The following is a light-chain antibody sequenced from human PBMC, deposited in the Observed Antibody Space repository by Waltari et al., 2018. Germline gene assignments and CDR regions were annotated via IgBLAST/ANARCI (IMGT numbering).Light chain of an antibody. Sequence: SYVLTQPPSVSVAPGKTATIPCGANNIGSKSVHLYQHKPGQAPVLVIFYDSDRPSGIPERFSGSNSGNTATLTITRVEAGDEADYYCQVWDGRSGHPVVFGTGTKVTVL. CDR1: NIGSKS. CDR2: YDS. V-gene: IGLV3-21*04. J-gene: IGLJ1*01. CDR3: QVWDGRSGHPVV.